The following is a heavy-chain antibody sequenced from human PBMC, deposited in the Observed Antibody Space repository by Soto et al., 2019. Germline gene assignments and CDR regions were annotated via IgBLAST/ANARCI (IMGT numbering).Heavy chain of an antibody. V-gene: IGHV4-31*03. CDR3: ARDQGELATIY. J-gene: IGHJ4*02. CDR2: IYYSGST. CDR1: GGSISSGAYY. D-gene: IGHD5-12*01. Sequence: SETLSLTCTFSGGSISSGAYYWSWIRQHPGKGLEWIGYIYYSGSTYYNPSLKSRVTISLDTSKNQFSLKLSSVTAADTAVYYCARDQGELATIYWGQGTLVTVSS.